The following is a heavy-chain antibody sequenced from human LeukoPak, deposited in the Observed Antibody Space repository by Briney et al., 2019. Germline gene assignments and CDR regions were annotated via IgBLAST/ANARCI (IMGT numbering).Heavy chain of an antibody. CDR3: ARYCSGGYCYSPYSFDY. D-gene: IGHD2-15*01. V-gene: IGHV3-48*02. CDR1: GFTFSSYS. CDR2: ISSSSDTI. Sequence: GGSLRLSCAASGFTFSSYSMNWVRQAPGKGLEWVSYISSSSDTIYYIDAVKGRFTISRDNAKNSLYLQMDSLRDEDTAVYYCARYCSGGYCYSPYSFDYWGQGTLVTVSS. J-gene: IGHJ4*02.